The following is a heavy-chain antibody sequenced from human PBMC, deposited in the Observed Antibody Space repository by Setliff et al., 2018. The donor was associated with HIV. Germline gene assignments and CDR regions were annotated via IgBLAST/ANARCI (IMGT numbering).Heavy chain of an antibody. CDR2: IYTSGST. Sequence: SLTCTVSGGSISSGSYYWTWIRQPAGKGLEWIGQIYTSGSTNYNPSLKSRVTISVDTSENQFSLKLSSVTAADTAVYYCARTPQEVVVVAATRSYYYYYMDVWGKGTTVTVSS. CDR3: ARTPQEVVVVAATRSYYYYYMDV. J-gene: IGHJ6*03. CDR1: GGSISSGSYY. D-gene: IGHD2-15*01. V-gene: IGHV4-61*09.